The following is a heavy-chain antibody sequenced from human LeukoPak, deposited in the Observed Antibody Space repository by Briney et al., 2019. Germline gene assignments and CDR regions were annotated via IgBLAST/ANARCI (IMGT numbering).Heavy chain of an antibody. V-gene: IGHV3-48*01. CDR1: GFTFSSYS. D-gene: IGHD2-2*01. CDR2: ISSSSSTI. J-gene: IGHJ6*02. Sequence: GGSLRLSCAASGFTFSSYSMNWVRQAPGKGLEWVSCISSSSSTIYYADSVKGRFTISRDNAKNSLYLQMNSLRAEDTAVYYCARDIVVVPKAYGMDVWGQGTTVTVSS. CDR3: ARDIVVVPKAYGMDV.